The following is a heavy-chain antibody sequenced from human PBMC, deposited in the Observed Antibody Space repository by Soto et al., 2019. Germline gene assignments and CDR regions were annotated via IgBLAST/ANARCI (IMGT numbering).Heavy chain of an antibody. CDR1: GFGFSSYA. V-gene: IGHV3-23*01. J-gene: IGHJ6*02. D-gene: IGHD6-6*01. CDR3: AKDQRANPRYYGMDV. CDR2: ITPGGST. Sequence: PGGSLRLSCAASGFGFSSYAMSWVRQAPGKGLEWVSGITPGGSTYYADSVKGRFTISRDNSKNTLYLQMNSLRAEDTAVYYCAKDQRANPRYYGMDVWGQGTTVTVSS.